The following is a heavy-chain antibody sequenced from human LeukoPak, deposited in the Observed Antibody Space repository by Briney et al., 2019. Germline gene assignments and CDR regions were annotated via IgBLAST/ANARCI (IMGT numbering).Heavy chain of an antibody. V-gene: IGHV4-34*01. J-gene: IGHJ4*02. D-gene: IGHD6-19*01. Sequence: SETLSPTCAVYGGSFSGDYWNWIRQPPGKGLEWIGEINHSGSTNSNPSLKSRVTISVDRSKNQFSLKLSSVTAADTAVYYCARRPRYSSGWYYSDSWGQGTLVTVSS. CDR2: INHSGST. CDR3: ARRPRYSSGWYYSDS. CDR1: GGSFSGDY.